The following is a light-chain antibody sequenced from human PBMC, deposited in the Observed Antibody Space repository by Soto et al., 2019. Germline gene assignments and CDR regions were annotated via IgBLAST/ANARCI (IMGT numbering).Light chain of an antibody. J-gene: IGLJ1*01. V-gene: IGLV2-14*01. CDR1: RSDVGGYNS. CDR2: EVN. CDR3: SSYTTTNTYV. Sequence: QSVLTQPASVSGSPGQSITISCTGTRSDVGGYNSVSWYQQEPGKAPKLLIYEVNNRLSGVSNRFSGSKSGNTASLTISGLLTEDEADYYCSSYTTTNTYVFGTGTKVTVL.